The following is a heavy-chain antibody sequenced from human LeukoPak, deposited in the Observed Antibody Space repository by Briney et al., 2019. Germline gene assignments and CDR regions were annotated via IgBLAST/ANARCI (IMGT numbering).Heavy chain of an antibody. Sequence: GGSLRLSCAASGFTFTTYWMGWVRQAPGKGLEWVANIKQDGSEQYYVDSVKGRFTISRDNAKNSLSLQMNSLRAEDTAVYYCARDRGVAVAGTCNYWGQGTLVTVSS. D-gene: IGHD6-19*01. CDR1: GFTFTTYW. CDR2: IKQDGSEQ. CDR3: ARDRGVAVAGTCNY. V-gene: IGHV3-7*01. J-gene: IGHJ4*02.